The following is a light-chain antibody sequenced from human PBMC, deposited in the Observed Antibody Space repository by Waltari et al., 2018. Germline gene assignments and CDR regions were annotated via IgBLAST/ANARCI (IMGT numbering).Light chain of an antibody. CDR2: RND. V-gene: IGLV1-47*01. Sequence: QSVLTQPPSASGTPAQRVTISCSGSSSNIGSNFVCWYQHLPGTAPKLLIYRNDQRPSGVPDRFSGSRSGTSASLAISGLRSEDEADYYCAAWDDSLTVRFGGGTKLTVL. J-gene: IGLJ3*02. CDR3: AAWDDSLTVR. CDR1: SSNIGSNF.